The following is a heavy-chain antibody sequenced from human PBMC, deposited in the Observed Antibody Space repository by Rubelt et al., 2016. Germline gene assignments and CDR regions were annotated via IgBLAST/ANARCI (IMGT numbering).Heavy chain of an antibody. CDR1: GFTFTSYS. CDR3: ARDNSNYVVSYNWFDA. Sequence: GGGLVQPGGSLRLSCTASGFTFTSYSMNWVRQAPGKGLEWVSFITASTTTIYYADSVKGRFTISRDNAKNSLYLALYSLKAEDTAVYYGARDNSNYVVSYNWFDAWGQGTLVTVSS. CDR2: ITASTTTI. J-gene: IGHJ5*02. D-gene: IGHD4-11*01. V-gene: IGHV3-48*04.